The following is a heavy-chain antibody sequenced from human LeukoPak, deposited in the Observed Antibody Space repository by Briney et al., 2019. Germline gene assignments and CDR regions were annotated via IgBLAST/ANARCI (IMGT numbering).Heavy chain of an antibody. J-gene: IGHJ6*03. CDR2: ISSRSSNSLT. V-gene: IGHV3-21*01. Sequence: PGGSLRLSCAASGFAFSIYSMNWVRQAPGKGLQWVSSISSRSSNSLTLYADSLKGRFTISRDNAKNSVYLQIDSLRAEDTAVYYCASTVDPSIRVYDYYYMEVWGKVTTVTVSS. D-gene: IGHD3-3*01. CDR1: GFAFSIYS. CDR3: ASTVDPSIRVYDYYYMEV.